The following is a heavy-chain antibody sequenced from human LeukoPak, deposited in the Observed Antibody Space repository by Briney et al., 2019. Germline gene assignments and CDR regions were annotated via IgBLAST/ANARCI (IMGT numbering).Heavy chain of an antibody. D-gene: IGHD3-10*01. Sequence: ASVKVSCKTSGYTFSDYYIHWIRQAPGQGLEWVGWINPNSGDTDYAQKFQGRVTMTTDTSTSTAYMELRSLRSDDTAVYYCARGRRDLWFGERELLFSDYWGQGTLVTVSS. J-gene: IGHJ4*02. CDR3: ARGRRDLWFGERELLFSDY. V-gene: IGHV1-2*02. CDR1: GYTFSDYY. CDR2: INPNSGDT.